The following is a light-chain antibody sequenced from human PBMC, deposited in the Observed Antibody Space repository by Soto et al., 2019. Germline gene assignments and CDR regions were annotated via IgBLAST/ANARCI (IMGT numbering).Light chain of an antibody. CDR2: GVS. V-gene: IGKV3-20*01. CDR3: QQYGNSGVT. CDR1: QSVNSNY. J-gene: IGKJ3*01. Sequence: ELVMTQSPGTLSLSPGERGTLSCRSSQSVNSNYLAWHQQKPGQAPRLRIYGVSSRATGIPDRFSGSGSGTDFTLTISRLEPEDFAVYYCQQYGNSGVTFGPGTKVDI.